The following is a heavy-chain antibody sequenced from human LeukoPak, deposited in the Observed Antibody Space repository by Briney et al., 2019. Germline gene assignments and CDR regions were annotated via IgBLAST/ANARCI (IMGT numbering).Heavy chain of an antibody. CDR2: ISGSGGST. J-gene: IGHJ4*02. D-gene: IGHD3-10*01. CDR1: GFTFSSYA. V-gene: IGHV3-23*01. Sequence: GGSLRLSCAASGFTFSSYAMSWVRQAPGKGLEWVSAISGSGGSTYYADSVKGRFTISRDNSKNTLYLQISSLRAEDTAVYYCAKALGGSGSYYNLYYFDYWGQGTLVTVSS. CDR3: AKALGGSGSYYNLYYFDY.